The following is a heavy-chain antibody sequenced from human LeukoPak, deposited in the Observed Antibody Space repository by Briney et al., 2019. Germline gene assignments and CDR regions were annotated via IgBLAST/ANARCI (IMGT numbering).Heavy chain of an antibody. CDR1: GFTFSDYY. Sequence: GGSLRLSCAASGFTFSDYYMSWIRQAPGKGLGWVSYISSSGSTIYYADSVKGRFTISRDNAKNSLYLQMNSLRAEDTAVYYCARASSVLSWAFDYWGQGTLVTVSS. V-gene: IGHV3-11*01. D-gene: IGHD3-16*01. CDR3: ARASSVLSWAFDY. CDR2: ISSSGSTI. J-gene: IGHJ4*02.